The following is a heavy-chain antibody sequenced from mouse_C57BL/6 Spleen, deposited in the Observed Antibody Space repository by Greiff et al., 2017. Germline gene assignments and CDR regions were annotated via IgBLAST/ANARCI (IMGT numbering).Heavy chain of an antibody. CDR2: IDPEDGET. J-gene: IGHJ1*03. Sequence: EVQLQQSGAELVKPGASVKLSCTASGFNIKDYYMHWVKQRTEQGLEWIGRIDPEDGETKYAPKFQGKATITADTSSNTAYLQLSSLTSKDTAVYYCARGSYYYGSSYWYFDVWGTGTTVTVSS. CDR1: GFNIKDYY. D-gene: IGHD1-1*01. CDR3: ARGSYYYGSSYWYFDV. V-gene: IGHV14-2*01.